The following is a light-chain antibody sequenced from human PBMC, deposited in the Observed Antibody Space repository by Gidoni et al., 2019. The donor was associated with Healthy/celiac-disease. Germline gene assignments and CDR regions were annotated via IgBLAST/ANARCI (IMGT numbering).Light chain of an antibody. CDR1: PGIRKD. CDR3: LQHNSYPRT. Sequence: DIPMTQSPSSLSASVGDRVTITCRASPGIRKDLGWYQHKPGKAPKRLIYAASSLQSGVPSRFSGSGSGTEFTLTISSLQPEDFATYYCLQHNSYPRTFGQGTKVEIK. CDR2: AAS. J-gene: IGKJ1*01. V-gene: IGKV1-17*01.